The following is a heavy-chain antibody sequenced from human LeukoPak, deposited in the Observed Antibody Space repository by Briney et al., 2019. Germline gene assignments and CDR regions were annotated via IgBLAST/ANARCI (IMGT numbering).Heavy chain of an antibody. CDR1: GGSISSGDYY. CDR3: ASHPSSYDSSGYPYFDY. D-gene: IGHD3-22*01. J-gene: IGHJ4*02. Sequence: SETLSLTCTVSGGSISSGDYYWSWIRQPPGKGLEWIGYIYYSGSTYYNPSLKSRVTISVDTSKNLFSLKLSSVTAADTAVYYCASHPSSYDSSGYPYFDYWGQGTLVTVSS. CDR2: IYYSGST. V-gene: IGHV4-30-4*01.